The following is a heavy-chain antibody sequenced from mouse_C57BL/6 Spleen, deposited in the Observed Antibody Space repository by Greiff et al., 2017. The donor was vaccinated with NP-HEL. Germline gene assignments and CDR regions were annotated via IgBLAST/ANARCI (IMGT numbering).Heavy chain of an antibody. CDR3: ARGGAYYSNYEYYFDY. CDR2: ISYDGSN. Sequence: EVQLQESGPGLVKPSQSLSLTCSVTGYSITSGYYWNWIRQFPGNKLEWMGYISYDGSNNYNPSLKNRISITRDTSKNQFFLKLNSVTTEDTATYYCARGGAYYSNYEYYFDYWGQGTTLTVSS. V-gene: IGHV3-6*01. D-gene: IGHD2-5*01. CDR1: GYSITSGYY. J-gene: IGHJ2*01.